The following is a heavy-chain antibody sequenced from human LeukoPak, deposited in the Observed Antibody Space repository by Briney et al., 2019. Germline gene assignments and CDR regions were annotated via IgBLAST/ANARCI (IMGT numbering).Heavy chain of an antibody. D-gene: IGHD3-16*01. CDR2: IYHSGST. CDR3: ARVWGDQSSFDY. Sequence: SETLSLTCAVSGYSISSGYYWGWIRQPPGKGLEWIGSIYHSGSTYYNPSLKSRVTISVDTSKNQFSLELSSVTAADTAMYYCARVWGDQSSFDYWGQGTLVTVSS. J-gene: IGHJ4*02. V-gene: IGHV4-38-2*01. CDR1: GYSISSGYY.